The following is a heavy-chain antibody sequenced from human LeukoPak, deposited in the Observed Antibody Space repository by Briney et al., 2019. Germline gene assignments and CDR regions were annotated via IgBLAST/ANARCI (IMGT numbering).Heavy chain of an antibody. CDR1: GGSFSGYY. CDR3: ARSYGYSSGWFLDY. CDR2: INHSGST. D-gene: IGHD6-19*01. J-gene: IGHJ4*02. V-gene: IGHV4-34*01. Sequence: SETLSLTCAVYGGSFSGYYWSWIRQPPGKGLEWIGEINHSGSTNYNPSLKSRVTISVDTSKNQFSLKLSSVTAADTAVYYCARSYGYSSGWFLDYWGQGTLVTVSS.